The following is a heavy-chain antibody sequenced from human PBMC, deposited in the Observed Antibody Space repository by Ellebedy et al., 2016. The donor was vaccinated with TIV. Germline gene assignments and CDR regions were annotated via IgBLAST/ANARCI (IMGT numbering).Heavy chain of an antibody. CDR1: GFTLSGYY. V-gene: IGHV3-23*01. D-gene: IGHD3-10*01. J-gene: IGHJ4*02. CDR2: LNPSGDTT. Sequence: GGSLRLSCAASGFTLSGYYMHWVRQVPGKGLECVSSLNPSGDTTYYTDSVKGRFTIYRDNSKNTMYLQMNSLRAEDTAVYYCTTPYYYGSGSYFLWGQGTLVTVYS. CDR3: TTPYYYGSGSYFL.